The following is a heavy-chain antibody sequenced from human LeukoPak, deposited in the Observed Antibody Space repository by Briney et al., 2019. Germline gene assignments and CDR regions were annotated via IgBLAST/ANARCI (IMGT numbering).Heavy chain of an antibody. V-gene: IGHV4-39*01. Sequence: PSETLSLTCTVSGGSISSGSYYWGWIRQPPGKGLEWIGSIYYSGSTYYDPSLKSRVTISVDTSKNQFSLKLSSVTAADTSVYYCARLFGNSDFDYWGQGTLVTVSS. CDR1: GGSISSGSYY. J-gene: IGHJ4*02. D-gene: IGHD4-23*01. CDR2: IYYSGST. CDR3: ARLFGNSDFDY.